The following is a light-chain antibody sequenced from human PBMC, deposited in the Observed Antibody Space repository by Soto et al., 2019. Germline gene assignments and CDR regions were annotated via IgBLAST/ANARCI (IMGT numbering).Light chain of an antibody. Sequence: QSVLPQPASVSGSPGQSITISCTGTSSDVGGYDYVSWYQQPPGKAPKLIIYDVSDRPSGVSSRFSGSKSGDTASLTISGLQDEDEADYYCISYSSSSTYVFGTGTKVTVL. CDR2: DVS. J-gene: IGLJ1*01. V-gene: IGLV2-14*01. CDR3: ISYSSSSTYV. CDR1: SSDVGGYDY.